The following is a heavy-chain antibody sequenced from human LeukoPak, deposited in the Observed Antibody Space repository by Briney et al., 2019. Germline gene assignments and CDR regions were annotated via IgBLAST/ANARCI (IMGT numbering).Heavy chain of an antibody. D-gene: IGHD4-23*01. CDR2: ISTGSSTT. J-gene: IGHJ4*02. CDR1: GFAFSIYY. Sequence: GGFLRLSCAASGFAFSIYYMNWVRQAPGKGLEWVLYISTGSSTTYYADSVKGRFTISRDNVENSLYLQMNSLRDEDTAVYYCARVAAGYSVNYFDYWGQGTLVTVSS. V-gene: IGHV3-48*02. CDR3: ARVAAGYSVNYFDY.